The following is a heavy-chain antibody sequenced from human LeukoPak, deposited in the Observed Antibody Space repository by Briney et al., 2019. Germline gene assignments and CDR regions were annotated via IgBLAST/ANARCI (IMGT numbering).Heavy chain of an antibody. CDR3: ARGRMGYGSGSYYNPGYFDY. D-gene: IGHD3-10*01. CDR2: IYPGDSDT. V-gene: IGHV5-51*01. Sequence: GESLKISCKGSGYSFATYWVGWLRQMPGKGLEWMGTIYPGDSDTRYSPSFQGQVTISADKSISTAYLQWSSLKASDTAMYYCARGRMGYGSGSYYNPGYFDYWGQGTLVTVSS. J-gene: IGHJ4*02. CDR1: GYSFATYW.